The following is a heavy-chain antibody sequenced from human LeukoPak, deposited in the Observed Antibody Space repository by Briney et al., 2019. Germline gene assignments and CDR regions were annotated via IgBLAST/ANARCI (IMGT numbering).Heavy chain of an antibody. Sequence: GRSLRLSCAASGFTFSSYGMHWVRQAPGKGLEWAAVISYDGSNKYYADSVKGRFTISRDNSKNTLYLQMNSLRAEDTAVYYCAKEGYYYDSSGYNYYYGMDVWGQGTTVTVSS. CDR2: ISYDGSNK. CDR3: AKEGYYYDSSGYNYYYGMDV. D-gene: IGHD3-22*01. J-gene: IGHJ6*02. V-gene: IGHV3-30*18. CDR1: GFTFSSYG.